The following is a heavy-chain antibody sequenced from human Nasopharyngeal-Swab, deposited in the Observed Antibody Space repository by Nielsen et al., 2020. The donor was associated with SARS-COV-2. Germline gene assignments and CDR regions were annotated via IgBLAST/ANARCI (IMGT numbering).Heavy chain of an antibody. CDR3: ARDMVLLPYSGSYPDAFDI. J-gene: IGHJ3*02. Sequence: GESLMISCAASGFTFSSYGMHWVRQAPGKGLEWVAVIWYDGSNKYYADSVKGRFTISRDNSKNKLYLQMNSLRAEDTAVYYCARDMVLLPYSGSYPDAFDIWGQGTMVTVSS. D-gene: IGHD1-26*01. CDR1: GFTFSSYG. V-gene: IGHV3-33*01. CDR2: IWYDGSNK.